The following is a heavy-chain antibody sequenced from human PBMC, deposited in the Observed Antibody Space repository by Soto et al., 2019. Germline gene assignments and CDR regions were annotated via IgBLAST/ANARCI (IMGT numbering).Heavy chain of an antibody. J-gene: IGHJ6*02. Sequence: GESLKISCMGSGYKVSTWHNFTSYWIAWVRQMPGEGLEWMGIIYPGDSDTRYSPSFQGQVTISADKSINSVYLQWSSLKASDTAMYYCARHSPAKVHGRVTHSYYYYYGMDVWGQGTTVTVSS. CDR3: ARHSPAKVHGRVTHSYYYYYGMDV. D-gene: IGHD5-18*01. V-gene: IGHV5-51*01. CDR1: GYKVSTWHNFTSYW. CDR2: IYPGDSDT.